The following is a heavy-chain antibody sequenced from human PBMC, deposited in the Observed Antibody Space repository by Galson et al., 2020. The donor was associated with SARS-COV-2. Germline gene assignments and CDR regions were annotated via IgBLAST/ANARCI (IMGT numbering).Heavy chain of an antibody. CDR2: ISAGSSYI. V-gene: IGHV3-21*01. Sequence: GESLKISCAASGFPFSSYSMNWVRQAPGKGLEWVSSISAGSSYIYYADSVRGRFTISRDNAKNSLYLQMNSLRADDTAVYYCARVGGLANTPSNYYDCGLDRWGPGTTGTVSS. J-gene: IGHJ6*02. D-gene: IGHD3-16*01. CDR1: GFPFSSYS. CDR3: ARVGGLANTPSNYYDCGLDR.